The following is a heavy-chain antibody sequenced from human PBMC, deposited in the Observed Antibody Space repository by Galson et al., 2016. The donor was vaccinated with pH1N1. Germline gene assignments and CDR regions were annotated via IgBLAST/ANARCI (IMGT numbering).Heavy chain of an antibody. CDR2: IKQDGSEK. Sequence: SLRLSCAASGFTFSSYWMSWVRQAPGKGLEWVANIKQDGSEKYYVDSVKGRFTISRDNAKNSLYLQTNGLRAEDTAVYYCVRAIGIQYSYWGQGTLVTVSS. CDR1: GFTFSSYW. CDR3: VRAIGIQYSY. J-gene: IGHJ4*02. V-gene: IGHV3-7*03. D-gene: IGHD2-15*01.